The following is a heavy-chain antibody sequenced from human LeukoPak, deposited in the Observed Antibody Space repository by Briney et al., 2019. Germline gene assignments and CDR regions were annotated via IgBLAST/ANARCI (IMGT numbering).Heavy chain of an antibody. D-gene: IGHD1-26*01. CDR2: ISGSSSTI. CDR1: GFSFSSYS. CDR3: ARPRVGATGWFDP. J-gene: IGHJ5*02. Sequence: PGGSLRLSCAASGFSFSSYSMNWVRQAPGKGLEWVSYISGSSSTIYCADSVKGRFTISRDNAKNSLYLQMNSLRAKDTAVYYCARPRVGATGWFDPWGQGTLVTVSS. V-gene: IGHV3-48*01.